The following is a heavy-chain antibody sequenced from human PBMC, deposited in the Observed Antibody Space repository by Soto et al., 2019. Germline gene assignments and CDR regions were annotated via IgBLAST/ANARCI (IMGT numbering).Heavy chain of an antibody. Sequence: PGVSLRLSCAVSGFKLNDYAMTWVRQAPGKGLEWVAAISGSGGSAFYADSVKGRFTISGDSSKNTVYLQMDSLRAEDTAIYYCAKEISSTWYPLDCWGQGTLVTVSS. CDR2: ISGSGGSA. J-gene: IGHJ4*02. V-gene: IGHV3-23*01. CDR3: AKEISSTWYPLDC. D-gene: IGHD6-13*01. CDR1: GFKLNDYA.